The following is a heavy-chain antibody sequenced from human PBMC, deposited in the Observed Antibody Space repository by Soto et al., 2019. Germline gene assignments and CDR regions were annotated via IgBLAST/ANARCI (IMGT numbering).Heavy chain of an antibody. V-gene: IGHV4-34*01. CDR2: MSHSGGT. CDR3: ARVERGIATTVVAAFDI. CDR1: GGFVSSGRYY. D-gene: IGHD1-1*01. J-gene: IGHJ3*02. Sequence: QVQLQQWGAGLLKPSETLSLTCAVSGGFVSSGRYYWSWIRQPPGKGLEWIGEMSHSGGTHFNPSLRSRVTISVDMSKNQFSLKMSSVTAADAALYYCARVERGIATTVVAAFDIWGPGTMVTVSS.